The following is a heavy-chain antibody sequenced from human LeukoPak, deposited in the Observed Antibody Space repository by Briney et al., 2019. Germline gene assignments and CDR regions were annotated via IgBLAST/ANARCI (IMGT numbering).Heavy chain of an antibody. CDR1: GGSISSSSYY. D-gene: IGHD6-13*01. J-gene: IGHJ4*02. V-gene: IGHV4-39*07. Sequence: SETLSLTCTVSGGSISSSSYYWGWIRQPPGKGLEWLGSIYYSGSTYYNPYLKSRVTISVDTSKYQFSLKLSSVTAADTAVYYCARITIAAADSTLSFDYWGQGTLVTVSS. CDR3: ARITIAAADSTLSFDY. CDR2: IYYSGST.